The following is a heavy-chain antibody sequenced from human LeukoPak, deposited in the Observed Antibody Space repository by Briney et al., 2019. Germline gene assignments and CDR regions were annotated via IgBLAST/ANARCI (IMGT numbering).Heavy chain of an antibody. CDR2: IYTSGST. D-gene: IGHD3-22*01. CDR3: ARSYDSSGSDY. J-gene: IGHJ4*02. V-gene: IGHV4-61*02. CDR1: GGSISSGSYY. Sequence: SETLSLTCTVSGGSISSGSYYWSWIRQPAGKGLEWIGRIYTSGSTNYNPSLKSRVTISVDTSKNQFSLKLCSVTAADTALYYCARSYDSSGSDYWGQGTLVTVSS.